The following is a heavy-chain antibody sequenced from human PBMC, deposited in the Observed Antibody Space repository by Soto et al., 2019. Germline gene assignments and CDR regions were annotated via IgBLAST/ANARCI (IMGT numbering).Heavy chain of an antibody. CDR3: ARDKYSSGWYRPQLGTYYYYGMDV. CDR2: ISSSSSYI. CDR1: GFTFSSYS. D-gene: IGHD6-19*01. Sequence: GGSLRLSCAASGFTFSSYSMNWVRQAPGKGLEWVSSISSSSSYIYYADSVKGRFTISRDNAKNSLYLQRNSLRAEDTAVYYCARDKYSSGWYRPQLGTYYYYGMDVWGQGTTVTVSS. J-gene: IGHJ6*02. V-gene: IGHV3-21*01.